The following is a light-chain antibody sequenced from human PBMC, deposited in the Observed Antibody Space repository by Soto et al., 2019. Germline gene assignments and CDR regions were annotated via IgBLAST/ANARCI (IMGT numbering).Light chain of an antibody. V-gene: IGKV4-1*01. CDR1: QSVLYSSNNRNY. CDR2: WAS. CDR3: QQYYNTQLT. Sequence: IVMTQSPDSRAVSLGERVTINCKSSQSVLYSSNNRNYLAWFQQKPGQPPKLLIYWASTRESGVPDRFSGSGSGKDFTLTISGLQAEDVAVYYCQQYYNTQLTFGVGSKVEI. J-gene: IGKJ4*01.